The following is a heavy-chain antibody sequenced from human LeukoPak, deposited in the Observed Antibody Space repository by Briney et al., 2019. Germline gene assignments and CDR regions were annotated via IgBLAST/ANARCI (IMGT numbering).Heavy chain of an antibody. CDR1: GFTFSSYS. Sequence: GGSLRLSCAASGFTFSSYSMNWVRQAPGKGLEWVSSISSSSSYIYYADSVRGRFTISRDNAKNSLYLQMNSLRAEDTAVYYCTVEMATIADYWGQGTVVTVSS. D-gene: IGHD5-24*01. CDR3: TVEMATIADY. J-gene: IGHJ4*02. V-gene: IGHV3-21*01. CDR2: ISSSSSYI.